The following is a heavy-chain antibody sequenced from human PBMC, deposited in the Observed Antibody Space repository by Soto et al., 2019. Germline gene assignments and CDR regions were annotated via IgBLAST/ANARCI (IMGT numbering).Heavy chain of an antibody. CDR2: IYYSGST. J-gene: IGHJ1*01. Sequence: SETLSLTCTVSGGSISSGGYYWSWIRQHPGKGLEWIGYIYYSGSTYYNPSLKSRVTISVDTSKNQFSLKLSSVTAAETAVYYCARARRRSAVTTEYFQHWGQGTLVTVSS. V-gene: IGHV4-31*03. D-gene: IGHD4-17*01. CDR1: GGSISSGGYY. CDR3: ARARRRSAVTTEYFQH.